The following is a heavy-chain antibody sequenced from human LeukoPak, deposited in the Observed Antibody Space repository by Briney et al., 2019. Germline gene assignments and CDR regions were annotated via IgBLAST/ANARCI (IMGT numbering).Heavy chain of an antibody. D-gene: IGHD3-10*01. Sequence: SETLSLTCTVSGGSISSGGYYWSWIRQHPGKGLEWIGYIYHSGSTYYNPSLKSRVTISVDTSKNQFSLKLSSVTAADTAVYYCARSVRGYGSGSYYRINWFDPWGQGTLVTVSS. V-gene: IGHV4-31*03. CDR2: IYHSGST. J-gene: IGHJ5*02. CDR1: GGSISSGGYY. CDR3: ARSVRGYGSGSYYRINWFDP.